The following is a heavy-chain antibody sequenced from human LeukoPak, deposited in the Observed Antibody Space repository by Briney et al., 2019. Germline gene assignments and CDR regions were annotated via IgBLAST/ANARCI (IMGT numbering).Heavy chain of an antibody. D-gene: IGHD3-9*01. V-gene: IGHV3-49*04. Sequence: GGSLRLSCTASGFTFGDYAMSWVRQAPGKGLEWVGFIRSKAYGGTTEYAASVKGRFTISRDDSKSIAYLQMNSLRAEDTAVYYCAKGKTYYDILTGYSYFYYFDYWGQGTLVTVSS. CDR3: AKGKTYYDILTGYSYFYYFDY. J-gene: IGHJ4*02. CDR1: GFTFGDYA. CDR2: IRSKAYGGTT.